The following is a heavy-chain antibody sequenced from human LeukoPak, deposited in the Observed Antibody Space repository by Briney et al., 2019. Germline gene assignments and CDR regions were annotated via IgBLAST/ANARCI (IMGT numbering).Heavy chain of an antibody. CDR1: GFTLSSYA. CDR2: ISGSGGST. J-gene: IGHJ4*02. V-gene: IGHV3-23*01. Sequence: SGGSLRLSCAASGFTLSSYAMSWVRQAPGKGLEWVSAISGSGGSTYYADSVKGRFTISRDNSKNTLYLQMNSLRAEDTAVYYCAKGPDSSGRTASYWGQGTLVTVSS. D-gene: IGHD3-22*01. CDR3: AKGPDSSGRTASY.